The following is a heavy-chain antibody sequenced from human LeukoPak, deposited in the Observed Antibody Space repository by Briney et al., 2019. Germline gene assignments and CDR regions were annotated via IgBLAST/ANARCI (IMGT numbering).Heavy chain of an antibody. D-gene: IGHD6-13*01. CDR3: AKLPSSWARGAFDI. V-gene: IGHV3-23*01. Sequence: GGSLRLSCAASGFTFSNYAMNWVRQAPGKGLEWVSGITDSGGSTYYADSVKGRFTISRDNSKNTLYLQMNSLRAEDTAVYYCAKLPSSWARGAFDIWGQGTMVTVSS. J-gene: IGHJ3*02. CDR1: GFTFSNYA. CDR2: ITDSGGST.